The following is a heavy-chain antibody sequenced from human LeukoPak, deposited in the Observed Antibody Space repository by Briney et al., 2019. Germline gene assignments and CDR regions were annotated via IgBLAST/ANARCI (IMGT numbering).Heavy chain of an antibody. D-gene: IGHD2/OR15-2a*01. Sequence: SETLSLTCAVSGGSTSRPDHCWAWIRQPPGKGPEWTVSICYGGTTYYNPSLKSRVTISVDTSTNKSSLKLSSVTAADTAVYYCAHTNHYYFDWGQGTLVTVSS. J-gene: IGHJ4*02. CDR2: ICYGGTT. CDR3: AHTNHYYFD. V-gene: IGHV4-39*01. CDR1: GGSTSRPDHC.